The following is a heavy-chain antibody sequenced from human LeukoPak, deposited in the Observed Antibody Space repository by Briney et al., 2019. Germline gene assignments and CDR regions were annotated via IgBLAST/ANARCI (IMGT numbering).Heavy chain of an antibody. V-gene: IGHV4-34*01. J-gene: IGHJ4*02. CDR3: ARVLPGVYVWYFDY. CDR1: GGSFSGYY. Sequence: PSETLSLTCAVYGGSFSGYYWSWIRQPPGKGLEWIGEINHSGSTIYNPSLKSRITISVDTSKNQFSLKLRSVTAADTAVYYCARVLPGVYVWYFDYWGQGTLVTVSS. D-gene: IGHD3-16*01. CDR2: INHSGST.